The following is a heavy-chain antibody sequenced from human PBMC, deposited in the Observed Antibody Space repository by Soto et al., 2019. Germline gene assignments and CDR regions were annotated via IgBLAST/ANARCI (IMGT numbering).Heavy chain of an antibody. CDR2: ISAYNGNT. V-gene: IGHV1-18*01. Sequence: ASVKVSCKASGYTFTSYGISWVRQAPGQGLEWMGWISAYNGNTNYAQKLQGRVTMTTDTSTSTAYMELRSLRSDDTAVYYCARDPDGYCSGGNCYYYYYYMDVWGKGTTVTVSS. D-gene: IGHD2-15*01. CDR1: GYTFTSYG. J-gene: IGHJ6*03. CDR3: ARDPDGYCSGGNCYYYYYYMDV.